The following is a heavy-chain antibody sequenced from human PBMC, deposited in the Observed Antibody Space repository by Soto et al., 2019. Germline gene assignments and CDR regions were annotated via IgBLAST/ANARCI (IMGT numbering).Heavy chain of an antibody. D-gene: IGHD3-10*01. CDR1: GGSISSSTYY. CDR2: IFYSWAT. Sequence: SETLSLTCTVSGGSISSSTYYWGWIRQPPGKGLEWIGNIFYSWATYYNPSLKSRVTVSVDTSKNQFSLKLSSVTAADTAVYYCASYGSGSYKYYFDSWGQGALVT. J-gene: IGHJ4*02. V-gene: IGHV4-39*01. CDR3: ASYGSGSYKYYFDS.